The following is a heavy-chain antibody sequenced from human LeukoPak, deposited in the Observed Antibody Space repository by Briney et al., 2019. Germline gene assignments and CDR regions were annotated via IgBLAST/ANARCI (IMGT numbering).Heavy chain of an antibody. J-gene: IGHJ4*02. Sequence: GESLRLSCAASGFTFSSYSMNWVRQAPGKGLEWLSFISSTSRTVYYADSVKGRFTISRDNAKNSLYLQMNSLRAEDTAVYYCARDGGFGELSITGTFDYWGQGTLVTVSS. D-gene: IGHD3-10*01. V-gene: IGHV3-48*01. CDR3: ARDGGFGELSITGTFDY. CDR2: ISSTSRTV. CDR1: GFTFSSYS.